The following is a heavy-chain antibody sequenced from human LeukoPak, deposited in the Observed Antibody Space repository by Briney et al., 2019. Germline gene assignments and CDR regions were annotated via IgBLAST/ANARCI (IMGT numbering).Heavy chain of an antibody. CDR1: GGSFSGYY. Sequence: SETLSLTCAVYGGSFSGYYWSWIRQPPGKGLEWIGEINHSGSTNYNPSLKSRVTISVDTSKNQFSLKLSSVTAADTAVYYCARPRHRPRLLSYNWFDPWGQGALVTVSS. CDR2: INHSGST. CDR3: ARPRHRPRLLSYNWFDP. D-gene: IGHD3-16*01. V-gene: IGHV4-34*01. J-gene: IGHJ5*02.